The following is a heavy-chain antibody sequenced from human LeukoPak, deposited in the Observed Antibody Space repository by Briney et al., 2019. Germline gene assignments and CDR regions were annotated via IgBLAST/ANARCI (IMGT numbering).Heavy chain of an antibody. V-gene: IGHV3-64D*06. D-gene: IGHD4-17*01. CDR3: VKGPPTGKGLGSYYFDY. Sequence: GGSLRLSCSASGFTFSSYAMHWVRQAPGKGLEYVSAISSNGGSTYYADSVKGRYTISRDNSKNTLYLQMSSLRAEDTAVYYCVKGPPTGKGLGSYYFDYWGQGTLVTVSS. J-gene: IGHJ4*02. CDR2: ISSNGGST. CDR1: GFTFSSYA.